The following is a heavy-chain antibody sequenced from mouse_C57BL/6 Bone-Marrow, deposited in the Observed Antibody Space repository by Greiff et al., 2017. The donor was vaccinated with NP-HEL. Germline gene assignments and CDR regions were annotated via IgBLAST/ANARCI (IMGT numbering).Heavy chain of an antibody. CDR2: ISSGSSTI. J-gene: IGHJ1*03. CDR3: AGRGIYYGYDVGYFDV. D-gene: IGHD2-2*01. CDR1: GFTFSDYG. Sequence: EVMLVESGGGLVKPGGSLKLSCAASGFTFSDYGMHWVRQAPEKGLEWVAYISSGSSTIYYADTVKGRFTISRDNAKNTLFLQMTSRRSEDTAMYYCAGRGIYYGYDVGYFDVWGTGTTVTVSS. V-gene: IGHV5-17*01.